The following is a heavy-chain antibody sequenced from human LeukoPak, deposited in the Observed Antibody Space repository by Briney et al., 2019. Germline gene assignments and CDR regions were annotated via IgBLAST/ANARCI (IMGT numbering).Heavy chain of an antibody. Sequence: ASVKVSCKASGYTFTGYYMHWVRQAPGQGLEWMGWINPNSGGTHYAQKFQGRVTMTRDTSISAVYMELSSLKSDDTAVYYCAREVDAFDIWGQGTMVTVSS. J-gene: IGHJ3*02. CDR2: INPNSGGT. CDR3: AREVDAFDI. CDR1: GYTFTGYY. V-gene: IGHV1-2*02. D-gene: IGHD2-15*01.